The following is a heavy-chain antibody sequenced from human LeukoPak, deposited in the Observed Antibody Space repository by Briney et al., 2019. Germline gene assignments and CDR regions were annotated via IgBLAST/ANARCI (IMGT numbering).Heavy chain of an antibody. D-gene: IGHD1-26*01. V-gene: IGHV3-23*01. J-gene: IGHJ4*02. CDR3: ATSPTTTPRDY. Sequence: GGSLRLSCAASGFTVSSNYMSWVRQAPGKGLEWVSAISGSGGSTYYADSVKGRFTISRGNSKSTLYLQMNSLRAEDTAVYYCATSPTTTPRDYWGQGTLVTVSS. CDR1: GFTVSSNY. CDR2: ISGSGGST.